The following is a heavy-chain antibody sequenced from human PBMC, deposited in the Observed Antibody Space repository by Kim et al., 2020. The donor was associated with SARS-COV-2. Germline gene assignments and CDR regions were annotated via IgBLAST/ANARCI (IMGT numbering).Heavy chain of an antibody. CDR1: GFTFSSYS. CDR2: ISSSSSYI. Sequence: GGSLRLSCAASGFTFSSYSMNCVRQAPGKGLEWISSISSSSSYIYYADSVKGRFTISRDNARASLYLQMNSLRAEDTAVYYCARVLTSGWSYFDYWGQGT. V-gene: IGHV3-21*04. D-gene: IGHD6-19*01. J-gene: IGHJ4*02. CDR3: ARVLTSGWSYFDY.